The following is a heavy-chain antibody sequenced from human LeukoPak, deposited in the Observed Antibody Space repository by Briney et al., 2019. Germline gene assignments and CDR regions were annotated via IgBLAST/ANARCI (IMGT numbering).Heavy chain of an antibody. J-gene: IGHJ4*02. Sequence: GGSLRLSCAASGFTFSSYWMHWVRQSPGKGLVWVSRIHLDGRTTNYADSVKGRFTVSRDNAKNILYLQMDSLRPEDTAVYYCARGGSPSDHWGQGTLVTVSS. CDR3: ARGGSPSDH. D-gene: IGHD3-16*01. CDR1: GFTFSSYW. V-gene: IGHV3-74*01. CDR2: IHLDGRTT.